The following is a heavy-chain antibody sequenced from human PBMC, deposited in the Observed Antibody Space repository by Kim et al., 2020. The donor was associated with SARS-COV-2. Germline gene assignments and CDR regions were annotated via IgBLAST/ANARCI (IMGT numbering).Heavy chain of an antibody. D-gene: IGHD1-26*01. CDR1: GFTFTNYA. Sequence: GGSLRLSCLTSGFTFTNYAVTWVRRTPGKELEWVATITGDGATTYYADSVKGRFSISRDNSKITVYLQRSSLRPEDTALYYCATGNTAATWVSFDFWGQGTLVTVSS. J-gene: IGHJ4*02. CDR3: ATGNTAATWVSFDF. V-gene: IGHV3-23*01. CDR2: ITGDGATT.